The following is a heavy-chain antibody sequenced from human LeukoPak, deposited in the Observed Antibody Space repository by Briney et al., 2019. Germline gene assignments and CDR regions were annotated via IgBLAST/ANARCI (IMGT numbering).Heavy chain of an antibody. J-gene: IGHJ3*02. CDR1: GFTFSSYA. CDR2: IYSGGST. V-gene: IGHV3-53*01. CDR3: ARVAAAHDAFDI. Sequence: GGSLRLSCAASGFTFSSYAMHWVRQAPGKGLEWVAVIYSGGSTYYADSVKGRFTISRDNSKNTLYLQMNSLRAEDTAVYYCARVAAAHDAFDIWGQGTMVTVSS. D-gene: IGHD6-13*01.